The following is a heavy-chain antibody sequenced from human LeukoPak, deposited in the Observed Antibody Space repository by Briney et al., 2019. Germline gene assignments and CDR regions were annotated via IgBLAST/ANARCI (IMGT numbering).Heavy chain of an antibody. Sequence: KPGGSLRLSCAASGFTFSSYSMNWVRQAPGKGLEWVSSISSSSSYIYYADSVKGRFTISRDNAKNSLYLQMNSLRAEDTVVYYCARGRIAAAGRYFDYWGQGTLVTVSS. D-gene: IGHD6-13*01. CDR3: ARGRIAAAGRYFDY. J-gene: IGHJ4*02. CDR1: GFTFSSYS. CDR2: ISSSSSYI. V-gene: IGHV3-21*01.